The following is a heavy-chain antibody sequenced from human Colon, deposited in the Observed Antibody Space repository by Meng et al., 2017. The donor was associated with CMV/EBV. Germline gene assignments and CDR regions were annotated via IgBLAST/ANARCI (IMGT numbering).Heavy chain of an antibody. D-gene: IGHD2-15*01. CDR3: ARDGRCSRSGGSCLDY. CDR1: GFSMSSGGYY. J-gene: IGHJ4*02. Sequence: SETLSLTCAVSGFSMSSGGYYWSWIRHHPVKGLEWIGYMYNSGSPYYTPALKGRVAMSVDMSKNQFSLKVTSVTAADTAIYYCARDGRCSRSGGSCLDYWGQGALVTVSS. CDR2: MYNSGSP. V-gene: IGHV4-31*11.